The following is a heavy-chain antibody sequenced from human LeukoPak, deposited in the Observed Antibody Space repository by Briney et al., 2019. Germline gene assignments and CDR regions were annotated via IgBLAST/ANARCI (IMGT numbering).Heavy chain of an antibody. CDR2: ISGGGDNT. CDR3: ASEDIPMVLSLDH. Sequence: PGGSLRLSCAASGFTFSSYAMSWVRQAPGKGLEWVSAISGGGDNTYYPDSVRGRFTVSRDNSKNTLYVQMNSLRAEDTAVYYCASEDIPMVLSLDHWGGGTLVSVSS. CDR1: GFTFSSYA. J-gene: IGHJ4*02. D-gene: IGHD3-10*01. V-gene: IGHV3-23*01.